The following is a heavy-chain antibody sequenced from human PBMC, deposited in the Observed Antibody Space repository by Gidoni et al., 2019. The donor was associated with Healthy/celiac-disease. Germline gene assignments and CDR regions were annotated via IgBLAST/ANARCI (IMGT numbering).Heavy chain of an antibody. CDR3: ARGIGGRYFDWYHIDY. J-gene: IGHJ4*02. Sequence: QVQLQESGPGLVKPSETLSLTCTVSGGSISSYYWSWIRQPPGKGLEWIGYIYYSGSTNYNTSLKSRVTISVDTSKNQFSLKLSSVTAADTAVYYCARGIGGRYFDWYHIDYWGQGTLVTVSS. CDR2: IYYSGST. CDR1: GGSISSYY. D-gene: IGHD3-9*01. V-gene: IGHV4-59*01.